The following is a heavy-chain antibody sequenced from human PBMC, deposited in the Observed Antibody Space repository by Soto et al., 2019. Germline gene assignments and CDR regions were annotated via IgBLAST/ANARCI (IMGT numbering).Heavy chain of an antibody. CDR3: ARGPGGFGDFSLDY. CDR2: LIHGGST. CDR1: GSSLGAFH. V-gene: IGHV4-34*01. D-gene: IGHD3-10*01. J-gene: IGHJ4*02. Sequence: QVHLEQWGAGLLKPSETLSLTCAIYGSSLGAFHWTWIRQPPGKGLEWIGELIHGGSTTYNPSLKSRVTFSLDTSKSQFSLHLLSVTAADTAVYYCARGPGGFGDFSLDYWGQGTLVTVSS.